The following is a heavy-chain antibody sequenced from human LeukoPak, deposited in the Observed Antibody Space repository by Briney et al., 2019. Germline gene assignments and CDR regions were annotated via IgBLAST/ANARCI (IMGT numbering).Heavy chain of an antibody. CDR2: IYHSAST. J-gene: IGHJ4*02. CDR3: ARDLGSNYPAYFDY. CDR1: GYSISSGYY. Sequence: PSETLSLTCTVSGYSISSGYYWGWIRQPPGKGLEWIGSIYHSASTYYNPSLKSRVTISVDTSKNQFSLKLSSVTAADTAVYYCARDLGSNYPAYFDYWGQGTLVTVSS. D-gene: IGHD4-11*01. V-gene: IGHV4-38-2*02.